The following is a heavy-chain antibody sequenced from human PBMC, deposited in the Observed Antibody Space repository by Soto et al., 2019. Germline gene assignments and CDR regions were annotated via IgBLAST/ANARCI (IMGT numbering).Heavy chain of an antibody. CDR2: ISYDGSNK. J-gene: IGHJ4*02. CDR1: GFTFSSYG. Sequence: QVQLVESGGGVVQPGRSLRLSCAASGFTFSSYGMHWVRRAPGKGLEWVAVISYDGSNKYYADSVKGRFTISRDNSKNTLYLQMYSLRAEDTAVHYCVKDRGSSGWYIDYWGQGILVTSSS. D-gene: IGHD6-19*01. CDR3: VKDRGSSGWYIDY. V-gene: IGHV3-30*18.